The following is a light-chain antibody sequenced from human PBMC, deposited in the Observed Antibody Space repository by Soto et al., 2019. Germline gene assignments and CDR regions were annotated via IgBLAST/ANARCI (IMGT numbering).Light chain of an antibody. Sequence: QSALTQPASVSGSPGQSITICCTGTSSDVGSYNLVSWYQQHPAKAPQLMIYEVTNRPSGVSTRFSGSKSGNTASLTISGLQAEDAADYYCSSYTITTALVFGTGPKVTVL. CDR2: EVT. CDR3: SSYTITTALV. CDR1: SSDVGSYNL. J-gene: IGLJ1*01. V-gene: IGLV2-14*02.